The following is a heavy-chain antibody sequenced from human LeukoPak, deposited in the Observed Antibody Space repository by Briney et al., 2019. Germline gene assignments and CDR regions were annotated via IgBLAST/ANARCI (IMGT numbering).Heavy chain of an antibody. V-gene: IGHV4-59*01. Sequence: SGTLSLTCTASGGSISSYYWSWIRQPPGKGLEWIGYIYYSGSTNYYPSLKSRVTISVDKYKNQFSLNLSSVTAADTAVYYCAGQTPVDTAMVTSMDYWGQGTLVTVSS. CDR1: GGSISSYY. CDR2: IYYSGST. D-gene: IGHD5-18*01. CDR3: AGQTPVDTAMVTSMDY. J-gene: IGHJ4*02.